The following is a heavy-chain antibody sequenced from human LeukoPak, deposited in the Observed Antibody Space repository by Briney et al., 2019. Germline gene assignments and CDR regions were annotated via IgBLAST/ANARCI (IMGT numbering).Heavy chain of an antibody. CDR1: GFTFSSYE. V-gene: IGHV3-48*03. Sequence: QPGGSLRLSCAASGFTFSSYEMNWVRQAPGKGLEWVSYISSSGSTIYYADSVKGRFTISRDNAKNSLYLQMNSLRAEDTAVYYCARVASSWYTRRRNQGWYFQHWGQGTLVTVSS. J-gene: IGHJ1*01. CDR3: ARVASSWYTRRRNQGWYFQH. D-gene: IGHD6-13*01. CDR2: ISSSGSTI.